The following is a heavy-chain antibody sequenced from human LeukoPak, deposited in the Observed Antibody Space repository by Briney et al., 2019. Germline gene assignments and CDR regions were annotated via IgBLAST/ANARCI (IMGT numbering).Heavy chain of an antibody. J-gene: IGHJ6*02. Sequence: PGRSLRLSCAASGFTFSSFAMHWVRQAPGKGLEWVAVISYDGNEKYYADSVRGRFTISRDGSKNTLYLQMNSLRAEDTAVYYCAKISIGRSMDVWGQGTTVTVSS. V-gene: IGHV3-30*18. CDR3: AKISIGRSMDV. CDR2: ISYDGNEK. D-gene: IGHD6-6*01. CDR1: GFTFSSFA.